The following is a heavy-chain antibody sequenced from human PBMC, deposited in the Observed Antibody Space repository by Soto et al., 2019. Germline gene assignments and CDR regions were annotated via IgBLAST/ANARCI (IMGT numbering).Heavy chain of an antibody. CDR3: ARRRRSSSSAGAFDI. CDR2: IDPSDSYT. D-gene: IGHD6-6*01. J-gene: IGHJ3*02. CDR1: GYSFTSYW. Sequence: PGESLKISCKGSGYSFTSYWISWVRQMPGKGLEWMGRIDPSDSYTNYSPSFQGHVTISADKSISTAYLQWSSLKASDTAMYYCARRRRSSSSAGAFDIWGQGTMVTVSS. V-gene: IGHV5-10-1*01.